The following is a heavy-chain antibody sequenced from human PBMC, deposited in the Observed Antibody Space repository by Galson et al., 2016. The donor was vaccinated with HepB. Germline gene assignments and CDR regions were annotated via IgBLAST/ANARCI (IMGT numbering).Heavy chain of an antibody. CDR3: ARDETYCSGGSCYYGQLFDY. CDR1: GFTFSSYS. J-gene: IGHJ4*02. V-gene: IGHV3-48*04. D-gene: IGHD2-15*01. Sequence: SLRLSCAASGFTFSSYSMNWVRQAPGKGLEWISYISSSIRTIYYAASVKGRFAISRDNAKNSLYLQMNSLGAEETAVYYCARDETYCSGGSCYYGQLFDYWGQGTLVTVSS. CDR2: ISSSIRTI.